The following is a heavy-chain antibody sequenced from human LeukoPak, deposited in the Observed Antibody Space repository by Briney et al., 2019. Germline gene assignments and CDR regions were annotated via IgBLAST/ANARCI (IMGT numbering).Heavy chain of an antibody. D-gene: IGHD3-22*01. CDR2: INPSSGAT. V-gene: IGHV1-2*02. Sequence: ASVKVSCKASGYSFTGYYIHWVRQAPGQGLKWMGWINPSSGATNYAQKFLDRVTMTSDTSISTAYMEVRRLTSDDTAVYLCARDQNYFDTTTYYGPDYWGQGTLLTVSS. CDR3: ARDQNYFDTTTYYGPDY. CDR1: GYSFTGYY. J-gene: IGHJ4*02.